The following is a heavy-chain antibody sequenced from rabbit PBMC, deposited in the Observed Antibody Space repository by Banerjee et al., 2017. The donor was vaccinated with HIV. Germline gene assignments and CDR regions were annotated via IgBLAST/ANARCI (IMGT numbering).Heavy chain of an antibody. V-gene: IGHV1S40*01. CDR3: ARGWITMTMNL. D-gene: IGHD2-1*01. CDR2: INTGDGST. CDR1: GFTLSSSYW. J-gene: IGHJ4*01. Sequence: QPLEESGGDLVKPGASLTLTCKASGFTLSSSYWIYWVRQAPGKGLEWIGCINTGDGSTYYASWAKGRFTISKTSSTTVTLQMTSLTAADTATYFCARGWITMTMNLWGPGTLVTVS.